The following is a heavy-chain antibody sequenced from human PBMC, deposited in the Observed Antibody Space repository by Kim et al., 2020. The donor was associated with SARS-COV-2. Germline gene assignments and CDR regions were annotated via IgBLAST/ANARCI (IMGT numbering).Heavy chain of an antibody. CDR2: ILPMVDIP. Sequence: SVKVSCKASGGTFSNYAVNWVRQAPGQGLEWMGRILPMVDIPNYARNFQGRLTTTADKSTSTAYMELTGLTSADTAVYYCARGGQVVIDGRVSLTPYDHWGQGAMVTVSS. J-gene: IGHJ5*02. CDR3: ARGGQVVIDGRVSLTPYDH. D-gene: IGHD2-21*01. V-gene: IGHV1-69*04. CDR1: GGTFSNYA.